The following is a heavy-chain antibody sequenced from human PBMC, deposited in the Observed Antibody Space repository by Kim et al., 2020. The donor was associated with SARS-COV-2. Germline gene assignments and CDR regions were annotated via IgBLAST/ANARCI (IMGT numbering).Heavy chain of an antibody. V-gene: IGHV3-13*01. Sequence: GGSLRLSCVASGFTFSDCDMHWVRQATGKGLEWVSAIGTAGDTYYPDSVKGRFTIFRENAKNSLYLQMNSLRVGDTAVYYCARAVSTSADAFDIWGQGTMVTVSS. D-gene: IGHD4-17*01. CDR3: ARAVSTSADAFDI. CDR2: IGTAGDT. J-gene: IGHJ3*02. CDR1: GFTFSDCD.